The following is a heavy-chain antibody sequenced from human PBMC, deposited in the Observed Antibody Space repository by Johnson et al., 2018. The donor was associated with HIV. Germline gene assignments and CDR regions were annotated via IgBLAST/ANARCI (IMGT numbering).Heavy chain of an antibody. D-gene: IGHD6-13*01. CDR3: AKDWGIAAAGTDAFDI. V-gene: IGHV3-23*04. Sequence: VQLVESGGGVVQPGRSLRLSCAASGFTFSSYAMSWVRQAPGKGLEWVSAISGRGGSTYYADSVKGRFTISRDNSKNTLYLQMNSLRAEDTAVYYCAKDWGIAAAGTDAFDIWGQGTMVTVSS. J-gene: IGHJ3*02. CDR2: ISGRGGST. CDR1: GFTFSSYA.